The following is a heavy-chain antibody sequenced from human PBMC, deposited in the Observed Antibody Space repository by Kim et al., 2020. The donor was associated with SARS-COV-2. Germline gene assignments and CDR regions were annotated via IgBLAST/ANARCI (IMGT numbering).Heavy chain of an antibody. CDR2: ISYDGSNK. CDR1: GFTFSSYG. CDR3: AKDPGYSYGYGYFQH. D-gene: IGHD5-18*01. Sequence: GGSLRLSCAASGFTFSSYGMHWVRQAPAKGLEWVAVISYDGSNKYYADSVKGRFTISRDNSKNTLYLQMNSLRAEDTAVYYCAKDPGYSYGYGYFQHWGQGTLVTVSS. V-gene: IGHV3-30*18. J-gene: IGHJ1*01.